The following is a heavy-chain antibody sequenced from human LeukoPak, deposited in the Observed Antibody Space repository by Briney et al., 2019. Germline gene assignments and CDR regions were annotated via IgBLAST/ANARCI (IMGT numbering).Heavy chain of an antibody. Sequence: SETLSLTCAVYGGSFSGYYWGWIRQPPGKGLEWIGSIYYSGSTYYNPSLKSRVTISVDTSKNQFSLKLSSVTAADTAVYYCARQRSDYLYYYDSSGYSYFDYWGQGTLVTVSS. J-gene: IGHJ4*02. CDR1: GGSFSGYY. D-gene: IGHD3-22*01. CDR2: IYYSGST. CDR3: ARQRSDYLYYYDSSGYSYFDY. V-gene: IGHV4-39*01.